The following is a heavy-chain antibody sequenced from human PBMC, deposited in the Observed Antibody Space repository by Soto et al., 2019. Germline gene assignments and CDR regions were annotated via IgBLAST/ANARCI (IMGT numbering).Heavy chain of an antibody. Sequence: PGGSLRLSCSVSGFIFGSYAMHWVRQAPGKGLEYVASISSEGASTYYADSVKGRFIISRDNSKNTLYLQMSSLRVEDTAVYYCVKDRYVDYWGQGILVTVSS. J-gene: IGHJ4*02. CDR1: GFIFGSYA. CDR3: VKDRYVDY. CDR2: ISSEGAST. V-gene: IGHV3-64D*06.